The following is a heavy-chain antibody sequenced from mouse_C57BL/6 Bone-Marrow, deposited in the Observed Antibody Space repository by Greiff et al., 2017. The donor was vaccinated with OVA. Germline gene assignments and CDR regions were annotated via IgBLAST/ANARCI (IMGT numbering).Heavy chain of an antibody. Sequence: VQLQQSGPELVKPGASVKISCKASGYTFTDYYMNWVKQSHGKSLEWIGDINPNNGGTSYNQKFKGKATLTVDKSSSTAYMELRSLTSEDSAVYYCAREDYYGDYYFDYWGQGTTLTVSS. CDR1: GYTFTDYY. D-gene: IGHD1-2*01. CDR2: INPNNGGT. CDR3: AREDYYGDYYFDY. V-gene: IGHV1-26*01. J-gene: IGHJ2*01.